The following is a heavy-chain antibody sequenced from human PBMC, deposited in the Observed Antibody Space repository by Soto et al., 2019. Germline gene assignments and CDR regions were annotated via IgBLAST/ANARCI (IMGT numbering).Heavy chain of an antibody. CDR2: IHHSAGT. CDR3: ARLVYDTRLNYLYLDS. CDR1: GVSISRGDW. J-gene: IGHJ4*02. D-gene: IGHD3-22*01. V-gene: IGHV4-4*02. Sequence: QVLLHESGPGLVKPSWTLSLTCTVSGVSISRGDWWSWVRQAPGKELQWIGEIHHSAGTSSHPSLRSRVSLSVDTSKNQFSLNLKSVTAADTGVYYCARLVYDTRLNYLYLDSWGQGLLVTLSS.